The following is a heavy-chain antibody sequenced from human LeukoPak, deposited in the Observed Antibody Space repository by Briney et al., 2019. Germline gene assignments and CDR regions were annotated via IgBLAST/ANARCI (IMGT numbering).Heavy chain of an antibody. CDR2: INYSGTT. Sequence: SETLSPTCTVSGGSISGYYWHWIRQSPGMGLEWIGYINYSGTTDYNPSLKSRVTISVDTSKNQFSLNLRSATAADTAVYYCAREYSSFEYWGQGILVTVSS. CDR3: AREYSSFEY. V-gene: IGHV4-59*01. CDR1: GGSISGYY. D-gene: IGHD5-18*01. J-gene: IGHJ4*02.